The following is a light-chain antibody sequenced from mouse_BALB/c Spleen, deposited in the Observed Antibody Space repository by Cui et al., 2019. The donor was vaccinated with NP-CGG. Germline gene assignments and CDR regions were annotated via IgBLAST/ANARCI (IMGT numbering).Light chain of an antibody. Sequence: QAFLPQESALTTSPGETVTLTCRSSTGAVTTSNYANWVQEKPDHLFTGLIGGTHNRAPGVPARFSGSLIGDKAALTITGAQTEDEAIYFCALWYSNHWVFGGGTKLTVL. CDR3: ALWYSNHWV. V-gene: IGLV1*01. CDR2: GTH. J-gene: IGLJ1*01. CDR1: TGAVTTSNY.